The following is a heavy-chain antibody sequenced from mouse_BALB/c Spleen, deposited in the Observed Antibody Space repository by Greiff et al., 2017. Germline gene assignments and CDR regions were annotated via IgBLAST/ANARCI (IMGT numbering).Heavy chain of an antibody. CDR3: NAGNEYGNYGFAY. CDR2: IDPENGDT. CDR1: GFNIKDYY. J-gene: IGHJ3*01. D-gene: IGHD2-10*02. V-gene: IGHV14-4*02. Sequence: VQLQQSGAELVRSGASVKLSCTASGFNIKDYYMHWVKQRPEQGLEWIGWIDPENGDTEYAPKFQGKATMTADTSSNTAYLQLSSLTSEDTAVYYCNAGNEYGNYGFAYWGQGTLVTVSA.